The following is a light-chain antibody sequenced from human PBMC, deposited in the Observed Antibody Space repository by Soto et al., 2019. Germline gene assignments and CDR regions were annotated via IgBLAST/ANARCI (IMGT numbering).Light chain of an antibody. Sequence: EVVLTQSPGTLSLSPGERATVSCRASQSVSNNYVSWYQPKPGQAPRLLIFGSSDRATGIPDRFSGSGSGTDFTLTIIRLEPEDFAVYFCQQDGSSPPHTFGQGTNLEIK. J-gene: IGKJ2*01. CDR1: QSVSNNY. V-gene: IGKV3-20*01. CDR3: QQDGSSPPHT. CDR2: GSS.